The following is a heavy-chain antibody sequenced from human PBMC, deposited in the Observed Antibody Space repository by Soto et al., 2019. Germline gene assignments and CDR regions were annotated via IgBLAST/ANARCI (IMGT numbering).Heavy chain of an antibody. CDR1: GFTFSSYS. J-gene: IGHJ3*02. CDR2: ISSSSSYI. CDR3: ARIELGHDAYSI. V-gene: IGHV3-21*01. D-gene: IGHD6-6*01. Sequence: GGSLRLSCAASGFTFSSYSMSWVSPAPGKGLEWVSSISSSSSYIYYADSVKGRFTISRDNAKNSLYLQMNSLRAEDTAVYYCARIELGHDAYSIRAQRTMVPVSS.